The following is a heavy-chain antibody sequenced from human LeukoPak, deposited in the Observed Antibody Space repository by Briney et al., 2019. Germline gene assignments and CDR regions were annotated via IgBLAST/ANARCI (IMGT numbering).Heavy chain of an antibody. D-gene: IGHD1-1*01. CDR1: GFTFSDYY. J-gene: IGHJ4*02. V-gene: IGHV4-34*01. Sequence: GSLRLSCAASGFTFSDYYMSWIRQAPGKGLEWIGEINHSGSTNYNPSLKSRVTISVDTSKNQFSLNLSSVTAADTAVYYCARGRRRLDYWGQGTLVTVSS. CDR2: INHSGST. CDR3: ARGRRRLDY.